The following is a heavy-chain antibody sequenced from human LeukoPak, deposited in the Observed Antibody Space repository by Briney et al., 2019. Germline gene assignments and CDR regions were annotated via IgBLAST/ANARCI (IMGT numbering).Heavy chain of an antibody. D-gene: IGHD2-21*01. V-gene: IGHV3-23*01. Sequence: GGSLRLSCAASGFTLSSYAMSWVRQAPGKGLEWLSAISVSGNTYHADSVKGRFTISRDSSKNTLYLQMNRLRAEDAAVYYCAKAPVTTCSGAYCYPFDYWGQGTLVTVSS. CDR2: ISVSGNT. CDR1: GFTLSSYA. J-gene: IGHJ4*02. CDR3: AKAPVTTCSGAYCYPFDY.